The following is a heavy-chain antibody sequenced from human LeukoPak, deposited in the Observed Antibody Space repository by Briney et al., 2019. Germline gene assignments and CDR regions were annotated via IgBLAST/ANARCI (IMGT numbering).Heavy chain of an antibody. CDR2: INPNSGGT. CDR3: ARYYGSGSYYSDY. J-gene: IGHJ4*02. V-gene: IGHV1-2*02. CDR1: GYTFTGYY. D-gene: IGHD3-10*01. Sequence: VSVKVSCKASGYTFTGYYMHWVRQAPGQGLEWMGWINPNSGGTNYAQKFQGRVTMTRDTSISTAYMELSRLRSDDTAVYYCARYYGSGSYYSDYWGQGTLVTVSS.